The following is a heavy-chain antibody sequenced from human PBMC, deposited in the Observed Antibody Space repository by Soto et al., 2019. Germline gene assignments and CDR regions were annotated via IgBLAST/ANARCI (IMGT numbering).Heavy chain of an antibody. D-gene: IGHD6-19*01. CDR1: GDSVSSNSAA. CDR3: AREGRGGSGWYCSRGSCYYGMDV. J-gene: IGHJ6*02. CDR2: TYYRSKWYN. Sequence: SQTLSLTCAISGDSVSSNSAAWNWIRQSPSRGLEWLGRTYYRSKWYNDYAVSVKSRITINPDTSKNQFSLQLNSVTPEDTAVYYCAREGRGGSGWYCSRGSCYYGMDVWGQGTTVTVSS. V-gene: IGHV6-1*01.